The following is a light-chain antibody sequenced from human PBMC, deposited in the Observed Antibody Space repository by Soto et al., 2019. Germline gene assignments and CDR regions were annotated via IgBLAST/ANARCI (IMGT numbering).Light chain of an antibody. CDR1: SSDVGGYNY. CDR3: SSYAGTNNLV. V-gene: IGLV2-8*01. Sequence: QSALTQPPSASGSPGQSVTISCTGTSSDVGGYNYVSWYQQYPGKAPKIMIYEVSERPSGVPVRFSGSKSGNTASLTVSGLQAEDEADYYCSSYAGTNNLVFGGGTKVTAL. J-gene: IGLJ3*02. CDR2: EVS.